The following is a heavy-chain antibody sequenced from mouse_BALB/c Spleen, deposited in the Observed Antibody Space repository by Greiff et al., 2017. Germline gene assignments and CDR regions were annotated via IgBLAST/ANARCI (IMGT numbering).Heavy chain of an antibody. Sequence: DVKLQESGPGLVKPSQSLSLTCSVTGYSITSGYYWNWIRQFPGNKLEWMGYISYDGSNNYNPSLKNRISITRDTSKNQFFLKLNSVTTEDTATYYCAKGGGASAWFAYWGQGTLVTVSA. CDR3: AKGGGASAWFAY. CDR2: ISYDGSN. D-gene: IGHD3-1*01. CDR1: GYSITSGYY. V-gene: IGHV3-6*02. J-gene: IGHJ3*01.